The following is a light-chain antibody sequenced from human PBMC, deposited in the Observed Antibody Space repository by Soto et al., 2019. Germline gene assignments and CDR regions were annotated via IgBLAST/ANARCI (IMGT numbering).Light chain of an antibody. CDR1: QTIINNY. Sequence: EVVLTQSPDTLSSSPGERVTLSCRASQTIINNYLAWYQQKPGQAPRLLIYDASTRAAGIPDRFSGSESGTDFTLTISRLEPEDFAVYYCHQYGDSPPFTFGRGTRLDIK. CDR3: HQYGDSPPFT. CDR2: DAS. J-gene: IGKJ5*01. V-gene: IGKV3-20*01.